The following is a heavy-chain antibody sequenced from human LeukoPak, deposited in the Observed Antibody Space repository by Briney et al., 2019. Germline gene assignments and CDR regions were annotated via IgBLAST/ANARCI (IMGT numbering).Heavy chain of an antibody. CDR2: IYYSGST. CDR3: ARQWGITIFGVVKPTGWFDP. D-gene: IGHD3-3*01. CDR1: GGSISSSSYY. Sequence: SETLSLTCTVSGGSISSSSYYWGWIRQPPGKWLEWIGSIYYSGSTYYNPSLKSRVTISVDTSKNQFSLKLSSVTAADTAVYYCARQWGITIFGVVKPTGWFDPWGQGTLVTVSS. J-gene: IGHJ5*02. V-gene: IGHV4-39*01.